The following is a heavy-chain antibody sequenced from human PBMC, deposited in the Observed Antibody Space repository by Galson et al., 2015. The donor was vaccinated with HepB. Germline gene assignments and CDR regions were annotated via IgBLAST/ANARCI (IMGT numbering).Heavy chain of an antibody. CDR2: INPNSGDT. CDR1: GFTFDNYD. Sequence: SVKVSCKASGFTFDNYDIVWLRQATGQGLEWMGWINPNSGDTALAEGLQGRVAMSTDPSTKTVFMELTSLTSFDTGLYYCVRNMGYAAGLKWCQGTQVTVSP. CDR3: VRNMGYAAGLK. V-gene: IGHV1-8*01. D-gene: IGHD2-15*01. J-gene: IGHJ4*02.